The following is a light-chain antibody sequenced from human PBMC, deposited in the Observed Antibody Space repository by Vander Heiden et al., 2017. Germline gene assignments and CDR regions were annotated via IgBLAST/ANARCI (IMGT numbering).Light chain of an antibody. CDR1: QSVSSSY. V-gene: IGKV3-20*01. J-gene: IGKJ4*01. CDR2: GAS. CDR3: QQYGSPPAT. Sequence: EIVLTQSPGTLSLSPGERATLSCRASQSVSSSYLAWYKQKPGQAPRLLIYGASSRATGIPDRFSGSGSGTDFTLTISRLEPEDFAVYYCQQYGSPPATFGGGTKVEIK.